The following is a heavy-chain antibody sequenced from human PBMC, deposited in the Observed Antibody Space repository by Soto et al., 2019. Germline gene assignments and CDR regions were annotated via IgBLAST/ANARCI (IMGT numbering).Heavy chain of an antibody. Sequence: SETLSLTCTVSGGSISSYYWSWIRQPPGKGLEWIGYIYYSGSTNYNPSLKSRVTISVDTSKNQFSLKLSSVTAADTAVYYCARAGGDFWSGYYYMDVWGKGTTVTVSS. CDR1: GGSISSYY. CDR2: IYYSGST. V-gene: IGHV4-59*01. D-gene: IGHD3-3*01. J-gene: IGHJ6*03. CDR3: ARAGGDFWSGYYYMDV.